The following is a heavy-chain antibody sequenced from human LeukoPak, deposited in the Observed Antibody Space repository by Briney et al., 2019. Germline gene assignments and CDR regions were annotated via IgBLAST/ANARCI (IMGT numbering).Heavy chain of an antibody. CDR1: GFTFSSYS. V-gene: IGHV3-21*01. J-gene: IGHJ5*02. Sequence: PGGSLRLSCAASGFTFSSYSMNWVRQAPGKGLEWVSSISSSSSYIYYADSVKGRFTISRDNAKNSLYLQMNSLRAEDTAVYYCARVPPTPQRFLFDPWGQGTLVTVSS. CDR3: ARVPPTPQRFLFDP. D-gene: IGHD3-3*01. CDR2: ISSSSSYI.